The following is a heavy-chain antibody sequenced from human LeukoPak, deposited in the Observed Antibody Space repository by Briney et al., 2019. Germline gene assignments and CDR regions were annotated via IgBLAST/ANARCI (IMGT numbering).Heavy chain of an antibody. Sequence: SQTLSLTCAISGDSVSSYSDVRNGIRQSPSRGLEWLGRTYYRSKWYNDYAVSVKSRITIKPDTSKNQFSLQLNSATPEDTAVYYCARLGLGGAFDLWGQGTMVTVSS. CDR1: GDSVSSYSDV. V-gene: IGHV6-1*01. CDR2: TYYRSKWYN. J-gene: IGHJ3*01. D-gene: IGHD2-15*01. CDR3: ARLGLGGAFDL.